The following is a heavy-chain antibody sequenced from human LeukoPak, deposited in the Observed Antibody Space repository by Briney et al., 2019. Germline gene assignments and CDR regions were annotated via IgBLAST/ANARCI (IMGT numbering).Heavy chain of an antibody. D-gene: IGHD6-19*01. Sequence: ASVKVSCKASGYTFTGYYMHWVRQAPGQGLEWMGWINPNSGGTNYAQKFQGRVTMTRDTSISTAYMELSRLRSDDTAVYYCARGRDSGWYSWFDPWGQGTLATVSS. J-gene: IGHJ5*02. CDR2: INPNSGGT. CDR1: GYTFTGYY. V-gene: IGHV1-2*02. CDR3: ARGRDSGWYSWFDP.